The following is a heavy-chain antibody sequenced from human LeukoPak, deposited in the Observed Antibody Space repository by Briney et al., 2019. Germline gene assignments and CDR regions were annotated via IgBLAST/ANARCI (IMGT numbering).Heavy chain of an antibody. CDR3: ARDLAYSRLDY. J-gene: IGHJ4*02. V-gene: IGHV3-7*01. CDR2: INPDGSEK. Sequence: PGGSLRLSCAASGLTFSSHWMHWVRQAPGKGLEWVASINPDGSEKYSVDSVEGRFTISRDNAKNLLYLQVNSLRVEDTAFYYCARDLAYSRLDYWGQGMLVTVSS. CDR1: GLTFSSHW. D-gene: IGHD5-18*01.